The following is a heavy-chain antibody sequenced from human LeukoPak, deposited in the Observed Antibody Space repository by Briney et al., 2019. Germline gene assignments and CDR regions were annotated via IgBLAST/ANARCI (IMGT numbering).Heavy chain of an antibody. CDR3: ARGEWWYYGSGGGQNYYYYYGMDV. D-gene: IGHD3-10*01. Sequence: SETLSLTCTVSGGSISSYYWSWIRQPPGKGLEWIGYIYYSGSTNYDPSLKSRVTISVDTSKNQFSLKLSSVTAADTAVYYCARGEWWYYGSGGGQNYYYYYGMDVWGKGTTVTVSS. J-gene: IGHJ6*04. CDR2: IYYSGST. CDR1: GGSISSYY. V-gene: IGHV4-59*01.